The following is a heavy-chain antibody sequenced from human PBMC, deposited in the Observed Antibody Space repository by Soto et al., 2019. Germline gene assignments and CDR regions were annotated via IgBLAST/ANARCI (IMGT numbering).Heavy chain of an antibody. CDR3: ASIVVVIATKDY. J-gene: IGHJ4*02. CDR1: GGSISSSSYY. V-gene: IGHV4-39*01. CDR2: IYYSGST. Sequence: QLQLQESGRGLVKPSETLSLTCTVSGGSISSSSYYWGWIRQPPGKGLEWIGSIYYSGSTYYNPSLKSRVTISVDTSKNQFSLKLSSVTAADTAVYYCASIVVVIATKDYWGQGTLVTVSS. D-gene: IGHD2-21*01.